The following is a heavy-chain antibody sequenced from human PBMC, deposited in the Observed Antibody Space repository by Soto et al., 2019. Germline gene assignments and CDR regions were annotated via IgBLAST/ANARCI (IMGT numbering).Heavy chain of an antibody. CDR2: ISSSGSTI. V-gene: IGHV3-11*01. D-gene: IGHD2-2*01. Sequence: GGSLRLSCAASGFTFSDYYMSWIRQAPGKGLEWVSYISSSGSTIYYADSVKGRFTISRGNAKNSLYLQMNSLKAEDTAVYYCASALTFEIPAARAGEDYYYYMDVWGKGTTVTVSS. CDR1: GFTFSDYY. J-gene: IGHJ6*03. CDR3: ASALTFEIPAARAGEDYYYYMDV.